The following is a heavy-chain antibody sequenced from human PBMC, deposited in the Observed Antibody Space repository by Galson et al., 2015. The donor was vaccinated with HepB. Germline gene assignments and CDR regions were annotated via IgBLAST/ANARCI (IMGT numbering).Heavy chain of an antibody. CDR2: ISWDGGST. CDR1: GFTFDDYT. V-gene: IGHV3-43*01. D-gene: IGHD1-26*01. CDR3: AKDRGLGSGSYYDY. J-gene: IGHJ4*02. Sequence: SLRLSCAASGFTFDDYTMHWVRQAPGKGLEWVSLISWDGGSTYYADSVKGRFTISRDNSKNSLYLQMNSLRTEDTALYYCAKDRGLGSGSYYDYWGQGTLVTVSS.